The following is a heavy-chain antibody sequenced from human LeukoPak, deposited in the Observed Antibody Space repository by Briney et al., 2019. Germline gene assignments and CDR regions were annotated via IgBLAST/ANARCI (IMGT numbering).Heavy chain of an antibody. Sequence: GGSLRLSCAASGFTFSNYAMSWVRQAPGKGLQWVSAISGSGGSTYYADSVKGRFTISRDNSKNTLYLQMNSLRAEDTAVYYCAKGDCSGGSCYISAGHWFDPWGQGTLVTVSS. D-gene: IGHD2-15*01. V-gene: IGHV3-23*01. CDR1: GFTFSNYA. CDR3: AKGDCSGGSCYISAGHWFDP. J-gene: IGHJ5*02. CDR2: ISGSGGST.